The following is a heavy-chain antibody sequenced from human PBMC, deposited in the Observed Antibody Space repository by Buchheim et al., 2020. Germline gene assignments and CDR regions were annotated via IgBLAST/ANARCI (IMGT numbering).Heavy chain of an antibody. Sequence: EVQLVESGGELVQPGGSLRLSCAASGFTFSSYEMHWVRQAPGKRLEWVSYISSSGSIKKYADSVKGRFTISRDHALYLQMNSLRAEDSAIYYCATYYSGVGMDVWGQGTT. V-gene: IGHV3-48*03. CDR2: ISSSGSIK. J-gene: IGHJ6*02. D-gene: IGHD1-26*01. CDR1: GFTFSSYE. CDR3: ATYYSGVGMDV.